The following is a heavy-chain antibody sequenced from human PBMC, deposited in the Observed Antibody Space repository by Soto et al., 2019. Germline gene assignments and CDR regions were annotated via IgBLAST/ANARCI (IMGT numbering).Heavy chain of an antibody. CDR2: IYYSGST. CDR1: GGSISSSSYY. Sequence: SETLSLTCTVSGGSISSSSYYWGWIRQPPGKGLEWIGSIYYSGSTYYNPSLKSRVTIPVDTSKNQFSLKLSSVTAADTAVYYCASPILTTYYDFWSGYYYGMDVWGQGTTVTVSS. D-gene: IGHD3-3*01. CDR3: ASPILTTYYDFWSGYYYGMDV. V-gene: IGHV4-39*01. J-gene: IGHJ6*02.